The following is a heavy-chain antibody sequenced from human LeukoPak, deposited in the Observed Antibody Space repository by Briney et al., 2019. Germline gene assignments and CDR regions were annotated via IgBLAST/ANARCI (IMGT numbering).Heavy chain of an antibody. J-gene: IGHJ4*02. CDR3: ARGGVLRFLEWLDY. Sequence: EFQDRVTITRDTSASTAYMELSSLRSEDTAVYYCARGGVLRFLEWLDYWGQGTLVTVSS. V-gene: IGHV1-3*02. D-gene: IGHD3-3*01.